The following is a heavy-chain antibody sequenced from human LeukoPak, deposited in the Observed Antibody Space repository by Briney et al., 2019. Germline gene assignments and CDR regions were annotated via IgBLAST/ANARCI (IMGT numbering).Heavy chain of an antibody. Sequence: GGSLRLSCAAPGFTFSSYWMSWVRQAPGKGLEWVANIKQDGSEKYYVDSVKGRFTISRDNAKNSLYLQMNSLRAEDTAVYYCARGPEYGGPDDYWGQGTLVTVSS. V-gene: IGHV3-7*03. CDR3: ARGPEYGGPDDY. CDR1: GFTFSSYW. D-gene: IGHD4/OR15-4a*01. CDR2: IKQDGSEK. J-gene: IGHJ4*02.